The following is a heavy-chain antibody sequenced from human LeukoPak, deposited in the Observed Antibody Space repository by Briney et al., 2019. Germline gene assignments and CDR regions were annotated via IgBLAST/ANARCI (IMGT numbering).Heavy chain of an antibody. CDR1: GFTFSAFW. CDR2: INQDGRLK. CDR3: AKLLGDATTYDY. J-gene: IGHJ4*02. D-gene: IGHD1-1*01. V-gene: IGHV3-7*01. Sequence: GGSLRLSCAASGFTFSAFWMSWVRQTPEKGLEFVANINQDGRLKSLLDSVKGRFTISRDNARNLLFLQMNTLRAEDTAVYYCAKLLGDATTYDYWGQGALVTVSS.